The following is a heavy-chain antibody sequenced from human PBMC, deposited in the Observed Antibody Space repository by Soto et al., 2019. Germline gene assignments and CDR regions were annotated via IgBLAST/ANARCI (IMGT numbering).Heavy chain of an antibody. V-gene: IGHV3-20*04. CDR1: GFTFDDYG. CDR2: INWNGGST. J-gene: IGHJ6*02. D-gene: IGHD2-8*01. Sequence: PGGSLRLSCAASGFTFDDYGMSWVRQAPGKGLEWVSGINWNGGSTGYADSVKGRFTISRDNAKNSLYLQMNSLRAEDTALYYCASGVDHYYYYGMDVWGQGTTVTVSS. CDR3: ASGVDHYYYYGMDV.